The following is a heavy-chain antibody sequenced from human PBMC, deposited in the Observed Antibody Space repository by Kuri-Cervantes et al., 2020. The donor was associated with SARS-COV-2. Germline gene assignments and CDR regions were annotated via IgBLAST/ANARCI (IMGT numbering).Heavy chain of an antibody. D-gene: IGHD3-22*01. CDR2: IRSKANSYAT. V-gene: IGHV3-73*01. J-gene: IGHJ4*02. Sequence: GGSLRLSCAASGFTFSGSAMHWVRQASGKGLEWVGRIRSKANSYATAYAASVKGRFTISRDNSKNTLYLQMNSLRAEDTAVYYCAKGEGSGYYRNWGQGTLVTVSS. CDR3: AKGEGSGYYRN. CDR1: GFTFSGSA.